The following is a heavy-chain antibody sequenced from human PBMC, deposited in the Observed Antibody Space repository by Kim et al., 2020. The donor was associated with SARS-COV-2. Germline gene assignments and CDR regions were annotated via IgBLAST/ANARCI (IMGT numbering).Heavy chain of an antibody. V-gene: IGHV3-23*01. CDR3: AKDQEDAPHYYDSSGYYYGADDAFGI. CDR2: ISGSGGST. CDR1: GFTFSSYA. Sequence: GGSLRLSCAASGFTFSSYAMSWVRQAPGKGLEWVSAISGSGGSTYYADSVKGRFTISRDNSKNTLYLQMNSLRAEDTAVYYCAKDQEDAPHYYDSSGYYYGADDAFGIWGQGTLVTVSS. D-gene: IGHD3-22*01. J-gene: IGHJ3*02.